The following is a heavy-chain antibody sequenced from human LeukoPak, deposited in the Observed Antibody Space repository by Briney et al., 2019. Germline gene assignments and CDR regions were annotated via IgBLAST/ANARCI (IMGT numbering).Heavy chain of an antibody. Sequence: GGSLRLSCAASGFTFSSYAMSWVRQAPGKGLEWVSAISGGGGSTYYADSVKGRFTISRDNSKNTLYLQMNSLRAEGSAVYYCAKDRVSPGFNWFDAWGQGTLVTVSS. CDR3: AKDRVSPGFNWFDA. J-gene: IGHJ5*02. D-gene: IGHD3-16*01. CDR2: ISGGGGST. CDR1: GFTFSSYA. V-gene: IGHV3-23*01.